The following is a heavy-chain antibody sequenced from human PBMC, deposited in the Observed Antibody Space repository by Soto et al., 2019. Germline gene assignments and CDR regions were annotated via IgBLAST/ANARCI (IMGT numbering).Heavy chain of an antibody. CDR3: ARGLEYSSSVIDY. V-gene: IGHV4-59*01. Sequence: SEILSLTCTVSGGSISSYYWSWIRQPPGKGLEWIGYIYYSGSTNYNPSLKSRVTISVDTSKNQFSLKLSSVTAADTAVYYCARGLEYSSSVIDYWGQGTLVTVSS. CDR1: GGSISSYY. J-gene: IGHJ4*02. D-gene: IGHD6-6*01. CDR2: IYYSGST.